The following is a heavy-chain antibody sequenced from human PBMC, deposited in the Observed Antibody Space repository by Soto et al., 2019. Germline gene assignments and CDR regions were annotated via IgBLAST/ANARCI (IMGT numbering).Heavy chain of an antibody. J-gene: IGHJ6*04. Sequence: ASVKVSCKASGYTFTSYAMHWVRQSPGQRLEWMGWINAGNGNTKYSQRFQGRVTITRDTSTSTAYMELRSLRSKDTAVYYCARDQSTSWSVNFYGMDVWGKGTTVTVSS. V-gene: IGHV1-3*01. CDR2: INAGNGNT. CDR3: ARDQSTSWSVNFYGMDV. D-gene: IGHD6-13*01. CDR1: GYTFTSYA.